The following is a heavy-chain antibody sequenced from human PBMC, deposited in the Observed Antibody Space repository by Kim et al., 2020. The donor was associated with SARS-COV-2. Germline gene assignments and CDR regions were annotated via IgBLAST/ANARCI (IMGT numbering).Heavy chain of an antibody. Sequence: GGSLRLSCAASGFTFSSYAMHWVRQAPGKGLEWVAVISYDGSNKYYADSVKGRFTISRDNSKNTLYLQMNSLRAEDTAVYYCASSFIAAAGTRVASSWGQGTLVTVSS. CDR3: ASSFIAAAGTRVASS. CDR1: GFTFSSYA. J-gene: IGHJ4*02. D-gene: IGHD6-13*01. CDR2: ISYDGSNK. V-gene: IGHV3-30-3*01.